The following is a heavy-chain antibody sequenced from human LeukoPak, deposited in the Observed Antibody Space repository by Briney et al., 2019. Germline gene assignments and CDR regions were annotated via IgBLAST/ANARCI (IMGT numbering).Heavy chain of an antibody. J-gene: IGHJ4*02. V-gene: IGHV3-23*01. CDR3: AKTPRYCSGGSCYSGYFDN. CDR2: TRGSGGST. D-gene: IGHD2-15*01. CDR1: GFTFSSYA. Sequence: PGRSLRLSCVASGFTFSSYAMSWVRQAPGKGLQWVSTTRGSGGSTYFADSVKGRFTICRDNSKNTVYLQMNSLRVEETALYYCAKTPRYCSGGSCYSGYFDNWGQGTRVTVSS.